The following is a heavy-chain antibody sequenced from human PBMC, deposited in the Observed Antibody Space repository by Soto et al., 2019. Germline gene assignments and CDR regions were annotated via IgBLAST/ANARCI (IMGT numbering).Heavy chain of an antibody. CDR2: INPSSGNT. CDR3: ARDFGGGYGHHGPYYYYGMDV. D-gene: IGHD3-16*01. J-gene: IGHJ6*02. CDR1: GYTFTSYA. Sequence: GASVKVSCKASGYTFTSYAMHWVRQAPGQRLEWMGWINPSSGNTKYAQKFKGRVTMTRDTSASTVYMELSSLRSEDTAVYYCARDFGGGYGHHGPYYYYGMDVWGQGTTVTVSS. V-gene: IGHV1-3*01.